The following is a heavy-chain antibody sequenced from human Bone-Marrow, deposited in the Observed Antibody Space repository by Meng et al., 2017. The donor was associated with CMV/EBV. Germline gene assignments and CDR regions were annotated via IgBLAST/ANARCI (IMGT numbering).Heavy chain of an antibody. CDR3: ARAHCSSTSCLWDFDY. CDR2: MNPNSGNT. Sequence: ASVKVSCKASGYTFTSYDINWVRQATGQGLEWMGWMNPNSGNTGYAQKFQGRVTITRDTSISTAYMELSRLRSDDTAVYYCARAHCSSTSCLWDFDYWGQGTLVTSPQ. CDR1: GYTFTSYD. J-gene: IGHJ4*02. V-gene: IGHV1-8*03. D-gene: IGHD2-2*01.